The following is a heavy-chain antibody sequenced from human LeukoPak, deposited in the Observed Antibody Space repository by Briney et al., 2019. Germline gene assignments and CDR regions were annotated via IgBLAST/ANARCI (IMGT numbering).Heavy chain of an antibody. D-gene: IGHD1-14*01. Sequence: QPGGSLSLSCAASGFTFSSYWMSWVRQAPGKGLEWVAIIKQDGSEKYYVDSVKGRFTISRDNAEKSLYLQMNSLRAADTAVYYCATSRTSDYWGQGTLVTVSS. CDR2: IKQDGSEK. CDR1: GFTFSSYW. V-gene: IGHV3-7*03. J-gene: IGHJ4*02. CDR3: ATSRTSDY.